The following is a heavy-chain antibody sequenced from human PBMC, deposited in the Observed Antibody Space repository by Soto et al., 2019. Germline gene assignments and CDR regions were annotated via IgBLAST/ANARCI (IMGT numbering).Heavy chain of an antibody. V-gene: IGHV4-31*03. D-gene: IGHD3-10*01. CDR2: IYYSGST. Sequence: QVQLQESGPGLVKPSQTLSLTCTVSGGSISSGGYYWSWIRQHPGKGLEWIGYIYYSGSTYYNPSLRSRVTISVDTSKNQFSLKLSSVTAADTAVYYCARAAVGTMVRGVSPRPYYYYGMDVWGQGTTVTVSS. CDR1: GGSISSGGYY. CDR3: ARAAVGTMVRGVSPRPYYYYGMDV. J-gene: IGHJ6*02.